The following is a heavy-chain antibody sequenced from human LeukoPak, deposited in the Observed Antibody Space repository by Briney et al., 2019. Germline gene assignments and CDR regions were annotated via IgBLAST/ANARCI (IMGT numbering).Heavy chain of an antibody. D-gene: IGHD1-26*01. CDR3: ARGVGPLDY. V-gene: IGHV6-1*01. CDR1: GDSFSSNSAA. J-gene: IGHJ4*02. CDR2: TYYRSKWYT. Sequence: SQTLSLTCAISGDSFSSNSAAWNWLRQSPSRGLEWLGRTYYRSKWYTDYAVSVKSRITINPDTSKNQFSLQLNSVTPEDTAVYYCARGVGPLDYWGQGTLVTVSS.